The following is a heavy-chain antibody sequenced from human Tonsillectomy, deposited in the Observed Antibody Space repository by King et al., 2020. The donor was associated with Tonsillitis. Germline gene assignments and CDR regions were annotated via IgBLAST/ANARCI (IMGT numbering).Heavy chain of an antibody. J-gene: IGHJ6*03. CDR1: GGAVSSYY. V-gene: IGHV4-4*07. Sequence: VQLQESGPGLVKPSETLSLICTVSGGAVSSYYWNWIRQSAGKGLEWIVRFDSSGSTNYNPSLKSRVTMSVDTSKNQFSLRLTSVTAADTAVYYCARDWWRTQVRYYMDVWGNGATVTVSS. CDR3: ARDWWRTQVRYYMDV. D-gene: IGHD2-15*01. CDR2: FDSSGST.